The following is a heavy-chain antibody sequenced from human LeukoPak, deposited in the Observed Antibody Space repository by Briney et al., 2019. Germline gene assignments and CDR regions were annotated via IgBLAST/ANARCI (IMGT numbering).Heavy chain of an antibody. D-gene: IGHD3-10*01. CDR1: GGSISSSSYY. Sequence: PSETLSLTCTVSGGSISSSSYYWGWIRQPPGKGLEWIGSIYYSGSTNYNPSLKSRVTISVDTSKNQFSLKLSSVTAADTAVYYCARHRRDYYGSGRMYYFDYWGQGTLVTVSS. CDR2: IYYSGST. V-gene: IGHV4-39*01. J-gene: IGHJ4*02. CDR3: ARHRRDYYGSGRMYYFDY.